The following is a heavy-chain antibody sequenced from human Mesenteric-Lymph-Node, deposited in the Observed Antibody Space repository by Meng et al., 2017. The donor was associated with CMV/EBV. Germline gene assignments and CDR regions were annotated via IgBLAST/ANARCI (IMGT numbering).Heavy chain of an antibody. CDR1: GFTFSNYW. Sequence: LSLTCAASGFTFSNYWMNWVRQAPGKGLEWVANIKEDVSERNYVDSVKGRFTISRDNAKNSMYLQMDSLRVEDTAVYYCARQKCGGDCDMDVWGQGTTVTVSS. D-gene: IGHD2-21*01. CDR2: IKEDVSER. J-gene: IGHJ6*02. V-gene: IGHV3-7*01. CDR3: ARQKCGGDCDMDV.